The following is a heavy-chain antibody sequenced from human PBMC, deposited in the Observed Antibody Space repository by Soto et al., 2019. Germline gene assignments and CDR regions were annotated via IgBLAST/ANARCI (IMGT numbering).Heavy chain of an antibody. Sequence: GGSLGPSFSASGFPFSYYPLHWVRRAPGKGLEWVSSISGVRDYIRYADSVKGRFAISRDNAKTSLYLQMNSLTAEDTAVYYCAREGVHNYTEYYFDYWGQGPMV. CDR3: AREGVHNYTEYYFDY. CDR2: ISGVRDYI. CDR1: GFPFSYYP. J-gene: IGHJ4*02. D-gene: IGHD3-10*01. V-gene: IGHV3-21*06.